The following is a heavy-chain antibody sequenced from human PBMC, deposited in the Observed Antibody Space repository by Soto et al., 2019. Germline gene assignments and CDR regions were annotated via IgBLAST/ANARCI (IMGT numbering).Heavy chain of an antibody. J-gene: IGHJ4*02. V-gene: IGHV3-23*01. Sequence: PGGSLRLSCAASGSTLNNYAMSWVRQAPGKGLEWVSTLTSSGGTYYADSVKGRFTISRDKSKSTLYLQMTSLRAEDTALYYCAKGLNQFDYWGQGAQVTVSS. CDR1: GSTLNNYA. CDR2: LTSSGGT. D-gene: IGHD2-2*01. CDR3: AKGLNQFDY.